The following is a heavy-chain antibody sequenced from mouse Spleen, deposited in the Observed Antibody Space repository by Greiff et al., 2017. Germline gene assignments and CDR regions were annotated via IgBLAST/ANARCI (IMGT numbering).Heavy chain of an antibody. CDR1: GYTFTSYW. J-gene: IGHJ1*01. Sequence: QVQLKQPGAELVKPGASVKLSCKASGYTFTSYWMHWVKQRPGQGLEWIGMIHPNSGSTNYNEKFKSKATLTVDKSSSTAYMQLSSLTSEDSAVYYCARYYDGSYWYFDVWGAGTTVTVSS. CDR2: IHPNSGST. D-gene: IGHD1-1*01. V-gene: IGHV1-64*01. CDR3: ARYYDGSYWYFDV.